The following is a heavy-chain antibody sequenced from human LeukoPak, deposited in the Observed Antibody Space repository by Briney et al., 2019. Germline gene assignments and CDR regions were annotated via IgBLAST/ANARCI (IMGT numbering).Heavy chain of an antibody. J-gene: IGHJ6*02. CDR2: IYYSGST. D-gene: IGHD3-16*02. CDR3: ARDLVNTYGMDV. CDR1: GGSISSYY. V-gene: IGHV4-59*01. Sequence: SETLSLTCTVSGGSISSYYWSWLRQPPGKGLEWIGYIYYSGSTNYNPSLKSRVTISVDTSKNQFSLKLSSVAAADTAVYYCARDLVNTYGMDVWGQGTTVTVSS.